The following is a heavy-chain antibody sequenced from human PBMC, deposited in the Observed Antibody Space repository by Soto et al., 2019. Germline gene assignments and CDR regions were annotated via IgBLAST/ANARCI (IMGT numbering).Heavy chain of an antibody. J-gene: IGHJ5*02. CDR1: GFTVSSNY. V-gene: IGHV3-53*04. D-gene: IGHD6-13*01. CDR3: ARERRSSSWYWFDP. CDR2: IYSGGST. Sequence: EVQLVESGGGLVQPGGSLRLSCAASGFTVSSNYMSWVRQAPGKGLEWVSVIYSGGSTYYAASVKGRFTISRHNSKNTLYLQMNSLRAEDTAVYYCARERRSSSWYWFDPWGQGTLVTVSS.